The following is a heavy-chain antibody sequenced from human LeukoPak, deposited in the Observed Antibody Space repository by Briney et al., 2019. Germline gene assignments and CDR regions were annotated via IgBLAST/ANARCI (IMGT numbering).Heavy chain of an antibody. D-gene: IGHD5-18*01. V-gene: IGHV3-30*03. CDR2: VSYDETDR. J-gene: IGHJ4*02. CDR3: AGRVTGYSSGYVY. CDR1: GFTFSTSL. Sequence: SGGSLRLSCAATGFTFSTSLMHWVRLAPGKGLEWVASVSYDETDRHYADSVKGRFTISRDNSENTVYLQMNNLRAEDTALYYCAGRVTGYSSGYVYWGQGTLVTVSS.